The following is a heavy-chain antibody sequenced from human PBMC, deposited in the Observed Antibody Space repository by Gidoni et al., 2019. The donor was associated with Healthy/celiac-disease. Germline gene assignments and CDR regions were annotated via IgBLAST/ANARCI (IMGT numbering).Heavy chain of an antibody. CDR2: ITPSGGST. V-gene: IGHV1-46*03. CDR3: ARETLATGDY. CDR1: GYTFTSYY. D-gene: IGHD1-26*01. Sequence: QVQLVQSGAEVKKPGASVKVSCKASGYTFTSYYMHWVRQSPGQGLEWMGIITPSGGSTSYAQKFQGRVTMTRATSTSTVYMELSSLRSEDTAVYYCARETLATGDYWGQGTLVTVSS. J-gene: IGHJ4*02.